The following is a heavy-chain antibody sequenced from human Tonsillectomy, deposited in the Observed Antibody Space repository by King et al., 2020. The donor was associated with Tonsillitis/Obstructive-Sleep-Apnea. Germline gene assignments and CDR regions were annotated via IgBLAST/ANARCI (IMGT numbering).Heavy chain of an antibody. J-gene: IGHJ6*02. CDR2: ISAYNGDT. Sequence: VQLVESGAEVKKPGASVRVSCKASGYTFTYYGISWVRQAPGQGLEWMGWISAYNGDTNYAQKLQGRVNVTTDTSTGTAYMDLRSLRSDDTAVYYCASDHYSSSWSAHGYYYGMDVWGQGTTITVSS. CDR3: ASDHYSSSWSAHGYYYGMDV. D-gene: IGHD6-13*01. V-gene: IGHV1-18*01. CDR1: GYTFTYYG.